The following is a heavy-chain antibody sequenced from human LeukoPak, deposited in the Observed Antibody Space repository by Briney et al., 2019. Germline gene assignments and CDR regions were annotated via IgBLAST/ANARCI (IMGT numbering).Heavy chain of an antibody. CDR2: INSSGGST. D-gene: IGHD3-22*01. V-gene: IGHV1-46*01. J-gene: IGHJ3*02. Sequence: GGSVKVSCKASGYTFTSYYMHWVRQAPGQGLEWVGIINSSGGSTSYAHKFQGRFTMTRDMSTSTVYMELSSLRAEDTAVYYCARDAYYYDSSSYITRENDAFDIWGQGTMVTVSS. CDR1: GYTFTSYY. CDR3: ARDAYYYDSSSYITRENDAFDI.